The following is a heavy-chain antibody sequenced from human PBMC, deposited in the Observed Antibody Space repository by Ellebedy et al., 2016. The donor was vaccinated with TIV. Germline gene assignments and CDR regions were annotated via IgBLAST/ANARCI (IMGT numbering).Heavy chain of an antibody. V-gene: IGHV1-18*01. Sequence: AASVKVSCKASGYTFTSYGISWVRQAPGQGLEWMGWISAYNGNTNYAQKLQGRVTVTRDTSANTVYMELSSLRSEDTAVYYCARGSGYDYGDFTPVFDYWGQGTLVTVSS. D-gene: IGHD4-17*01. CDR2: ISAYNGNT. CDR3: ARGSGYDYGDFTPVFDY. CDR1: GYTFTSYG. J-gene: IGHJ4*02.